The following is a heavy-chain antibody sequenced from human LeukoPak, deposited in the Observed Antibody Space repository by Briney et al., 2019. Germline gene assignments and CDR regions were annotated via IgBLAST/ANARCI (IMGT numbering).Heavy chain of an antibody. CDR2: ISYDGSNK. V-gene: IGHV3-30*18. Sequence: GRSLRLSCAASGFTFSSYGVHWVRQAPGKGLEWVAVISYDGSNKYYADSVKGRFTISRDNSKNTVYLQMNSLRAEDTAVYYCAKPLTGVSSDYFDYWGQGTLVTVSS. J-gene: IGHJ4*02. CDR3: AKPLTGVSSDYFDY. D-gene: IGHD7-27*01. CDR1: GFTFSSYG.